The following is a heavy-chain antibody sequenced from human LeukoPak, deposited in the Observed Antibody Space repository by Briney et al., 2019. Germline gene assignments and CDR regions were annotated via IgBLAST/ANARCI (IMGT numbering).Heavy chain of an antibody. V-gene: IGHV3-9*01. CDR2: ISWNSGSI. CDR3: AKDIFEWGVGYFDY. CDR1: GFTFDDYA. D-gene: IGHD3-9*01. Sequence: GRSLRLSCAASGFTFDDYAMHWVRQAPGKGLEWVSGISWNSGSIGYADSVKGRFTISRDNAKNSLYLQMNSLRAEDTALYYCAKDIFEWGVGYFDYWGQGTLVTVSS. J-gene: IGHJ4*02.